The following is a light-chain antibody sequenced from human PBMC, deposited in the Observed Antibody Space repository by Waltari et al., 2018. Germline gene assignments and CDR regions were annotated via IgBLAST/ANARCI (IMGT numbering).Light chain of an antibody. Sequence: ENVLTQSPATLSLSPGEAATLSCRASQNVGNSLAWYQHKPGQAPRLLIYDAANRASGIPVRFSGSGSGTDFTLTISSLEPDDFAVYYCQQRSNWHTFGQGTRLEIK. CDR1: QNVGNS. J-gene: IGKJ2*01. V-gene: IGKV3-11*01. CDR2: DAA. CDR3: QQRSNWHT.